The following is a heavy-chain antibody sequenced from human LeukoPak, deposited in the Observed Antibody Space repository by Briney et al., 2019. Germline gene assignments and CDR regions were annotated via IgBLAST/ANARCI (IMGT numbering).Heavy chain of an antibody. Sequence: GASVKVSCKASGYTFTSYGIGWVRQAPGQGLEWMGWISAYNGNTNYAQKLQGRVTMTTDTSASTAYMELRSLRSDDTAVYYCARELLWFGELYYYYYYGMDVWGQGTTVTVSS. J-gene: IGHJ6*02. V-gene: IGHV1-18*01. CDR1: GYTFTSYG. D-gene: IGHD3-10*01. CDR2: ISAYNGNT. CDR3: ARELLWFGELYYYYYYGMDV.